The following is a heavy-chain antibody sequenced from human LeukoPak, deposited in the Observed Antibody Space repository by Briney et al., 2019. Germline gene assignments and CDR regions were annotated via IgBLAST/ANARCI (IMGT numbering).Heavy chain of an antibody. D-gene: IGHD6-6*01. CDR1: GYSISSGYY. CDR3: ARDSIGHAFDI. CDR2: SGST. J-gene: IGHJ3*02. Sequence: SETLSLTCTVSGYSISSGYYWGWIRQPPGKGLEWIGSGSTYYNPSLKSRVTISVDTSKNQFSLKLSSVTAADTAVYYCARDSIGHAFDIWGQGTMVTVSS. V-gene: IGHV4-38-2*02.